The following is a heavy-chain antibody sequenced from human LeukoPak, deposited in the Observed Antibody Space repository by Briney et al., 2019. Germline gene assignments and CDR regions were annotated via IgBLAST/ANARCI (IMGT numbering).Heavy chain of an antibody. Sequence: QTGGSLRHSCAASGFTVSSNYMSWVRQAPGKGLEWVSVIYSGGSTYYADSVKGRFTISRDNSKNTLYLQMNSLRAEDTAVYYCARMAVAGGFDYWGQGALVTVSS. CDR3: ARMAVAGGFDY. J-gene: IGHJ4*02. D-gene: IGHD6-19*01. V-gene: IGHV3-53*01. CDR1: GFTVSSNY. CDR2: IYSGGST.